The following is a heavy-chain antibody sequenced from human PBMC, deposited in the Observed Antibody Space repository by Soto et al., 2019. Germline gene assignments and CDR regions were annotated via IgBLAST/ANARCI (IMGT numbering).Heavy chain of an antibody. V-gene: IGHV3-23*01. CDR3: AKDRGGYYYGSGSPRDFDC. D-gene: IGHD3-10*01. CDR2: ISGSGGST. Sequence: GGSLRLSCAASGFTFRIYAMIWVRQAPGKGLEWVSAISGSGGSTYYADSVKGRFTISRDNSKNTLYLQMNSLRAEDTAVYYCAKDRGGYYYGSGSPRDFDCWGQGSLVTVSS. CDR1: GFTFRIYA. J-gene: IGHJ4*02.